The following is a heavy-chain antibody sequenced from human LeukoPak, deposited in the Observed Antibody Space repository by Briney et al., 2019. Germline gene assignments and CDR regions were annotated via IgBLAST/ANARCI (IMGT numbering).Heavy chain of an antibody. Sequence: GGSLRLSCAASGFTFSSYSMNWVRQAPGKGLEWVSSISSSSSYIYYADSVKGRFTISGDNAKNSLYLQMNSLRADDTAVYYCARFAAGGSYYYYMDVWGKGTTVTVSS. CDR3: ARFAAGGSYYYYMDV. CDR1: GFTFSSYS. D-gene: IGHD6-25*01. J-gene: IGHJ6*03. CDR2: ISSSSSYI. V-gene: IGHV3-21*01.